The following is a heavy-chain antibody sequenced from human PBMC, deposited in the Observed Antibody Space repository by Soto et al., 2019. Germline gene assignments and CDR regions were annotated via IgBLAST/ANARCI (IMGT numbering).Heavy chain of an antibody. Sequence: LRLSCAASRFTFSSYAMTWVRQAPGKGLEWVSSISSSGRSTDYADSVKGRFTISRDNSQNTLYLQMNNLRAEDSAVYYCVISGSSGISYFAYWGQGTLVTVSS. V-gene: IGHV3-23*01. CDR3: VISGSSGISYFAY. CDR2: ISSSGRST. J-gene: IGHJ4*02. CDR1: RFTFSSYA. D-gene: IGHD1-26*01.